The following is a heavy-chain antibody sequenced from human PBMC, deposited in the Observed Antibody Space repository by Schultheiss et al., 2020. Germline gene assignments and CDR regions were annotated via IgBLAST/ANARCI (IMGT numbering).Heavy chain of an antibody. CDR2: IGTAGDT. CDR1: GFTFITYD. CDR3: ARSCSRSTCFPSYYGLDV. V-gene: IGHV3-13*01. D-gene: IGHD2-2*01. J-gene: IGHJ6*02. Sequence: GGSLRLSCAASGFTFITYDMYWVRQTTGKVLDWFSAIGTAGDTYYPASVKGRFTVSRENAKSSLFLQMSSLRAGDTGIYYCARSCSRSTCFPSYYGLDVWGQGTTVTVSS.